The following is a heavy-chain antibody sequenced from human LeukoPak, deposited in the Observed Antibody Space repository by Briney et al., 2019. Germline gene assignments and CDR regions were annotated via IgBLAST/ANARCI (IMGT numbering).Heavy chain of an antibody. D-gene: IGHD3-10*01. V-gene: IGHV3-30*02. CDR2: IWFDRTTE. CDR3: AKGHLGSGSVFYFDS. CDR1: GFTFSSYA. Sequence: GGSLRLSCQTSGFTFSSYAMHWVRQAPGKGLEWVAVIWFDRTTEYYADSVRGRFTISRDNSRSTLYLQMNSLRPEDTALYYCAKGHLGSGSVFYFDSWGQGTLVTVSS. J-gene: IGHJ4*02.